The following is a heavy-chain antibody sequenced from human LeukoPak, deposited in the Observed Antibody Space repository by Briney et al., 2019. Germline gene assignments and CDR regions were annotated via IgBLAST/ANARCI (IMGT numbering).Heavy chain of an antibody. CDR3: ARLFSSQLVQYYYYYYMDV. V-gene: IGHV4-39*07. D-gene: IGHD6-13*01. CDR2: INHSGST. J-gene: IGHJ6*03. Sequence: PSETLSLTCTVSGGSISSSSYYWSWIRQPPGKGLEWIGEINHSGSTNYNPSLKSRVTISVDTSKNQFSLKLSSVTAADTAVYYCARLFSSQLVQYYYYYYMDVWGKGTTVTISS. CDR1: GGSISSSSYY.